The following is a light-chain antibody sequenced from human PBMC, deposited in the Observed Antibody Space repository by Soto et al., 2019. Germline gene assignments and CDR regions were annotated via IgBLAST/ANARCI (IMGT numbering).Light chain of an antibody. CDR3: QQYNHYST. V-gene: IGKV1-5*01. CDR1: HSLNGR. CDR2: DVS. J-gene: IGKJ1*01. Sequence: DIQMTQSPSTLSSSIGDRVTITCRASHSLNGRLAWYRQRPGHAPDLLIYDVSTLETGVPSRFSRTGSETEFPLPISGLQPDDFAAYYCQQYNHYSTFGPGTTVEI.